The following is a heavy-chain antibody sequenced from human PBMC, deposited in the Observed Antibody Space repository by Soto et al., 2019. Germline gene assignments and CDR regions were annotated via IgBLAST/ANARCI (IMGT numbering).Heavy chain of an antibody. CDR2: IYPGDSDT. CDR3: TRHTTRMMLGGGGFDP. J-gene: IGHJ5*02. D-gene: IGHD3-10*02. Sequence: EVQLVQSGAEVKKPGESLQISCKGSGYSFTDHWIGWVRQMPGKGLEWMGIIYPGDSDTRYSPSFQGQVTISADKSISTAYLRWSSLKASDTAMYYFTRHTTRMMLGGGGFDPWGQGTLVTVSS. CDR1: GYSFTDHW. V-gene: IGHV5-51*01.